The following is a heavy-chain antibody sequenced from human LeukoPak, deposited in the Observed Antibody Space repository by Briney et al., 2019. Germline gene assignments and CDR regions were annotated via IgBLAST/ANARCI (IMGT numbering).Heavy chain of an antibody. D-gene: IGHD2-21*01. Sequence: SETLSLTCTVSGGSLSSSSYYWGWIRQPPGKGLEWIGSIYYSGSTYYNPSLKSRVTISVDTSKNQFSLKLSSVTAADTAVYYCARQSFVGAFDIWGQGTMVTVSS. CDR1: GGSLSSSSYY. J-gene: IGHJ3*02. CDR2: IYYSGST. CDR3: ARQSFVGAFDI. V-gene: IGHV4-39*01.